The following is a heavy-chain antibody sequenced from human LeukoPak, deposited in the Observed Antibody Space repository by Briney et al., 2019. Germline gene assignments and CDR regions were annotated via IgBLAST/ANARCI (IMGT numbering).Heavy chain of an antibody. Sequence: PGGSLRLSCAASGFTFSSYSMNWVRQAPGKGLEWVSSISSSSSYIYYADSVKGRFTISRDNAKNSLYLQMNSLRAEDTAVYYCARGRASIQLWSFGYMDVWGKGTTVAISS. CDR1: GFTFSSYS. CDR3: ARGRASIQLWSFGYMDV. J-gene: IGHJ6*03. V-gene: IGHV3-21*04. D-gene: IGHD5-18*01. CDR2: ISSSSSYI.